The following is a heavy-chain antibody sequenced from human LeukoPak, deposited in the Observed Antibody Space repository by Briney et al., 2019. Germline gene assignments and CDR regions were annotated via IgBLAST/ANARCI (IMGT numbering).Heavy chain of an antibody. CDR2: ISGSGGST. CDR3: ARVSMVRGVITSYYFDY. CDR1: GFTFSSYG. Sequence: GGSLRLSCAASGFTFSSYGMSWVRQAPGKGLEWVSAISGSGGSTYYADSVKGRFTISRDNSKNTLYLQMNSLRAEDTAVYYCARVSMVRGVITSYYFDYWGQGTLVTVSS. J-gene: IGHJ4*02. V-gene: IGHV3-23*01. D-gene: IGHD3-10*01.